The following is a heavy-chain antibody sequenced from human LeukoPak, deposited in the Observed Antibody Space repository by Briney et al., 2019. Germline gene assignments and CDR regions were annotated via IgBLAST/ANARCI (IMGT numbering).Heavy chain of an antibody. D-gene: IGHD4-17*01. CDR1: GYTFTGYY. CDR3: ARGNGDPPMTDY. Sequence: ASVKVSCKAPGYTFTGYYMHWVRQAPGQGLEWMGWINPNSGGTNYAQKFQGRVTMTRDTSISTAYMELSRLRSDDTAVYYSARGNGDPPMTDYWGQGTLVTVSS. J-gene: IGHJ4*02. V-gene: IGHV1-2*02. CDR2: INPNSGGT.